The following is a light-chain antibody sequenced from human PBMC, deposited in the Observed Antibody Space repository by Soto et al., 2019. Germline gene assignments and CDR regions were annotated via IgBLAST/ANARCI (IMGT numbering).Light chain of an antibody. Sequence: QSVLTQPASVSGSPGQSITISCTGTSSDVGGYNYVSWYQQHPGKAPKLMIYEVNNRPSGVSNRFSGSKSGNTASLTISGLQAEDEADYYCSSYTSNSPYVFGTGTKVT. CDR1: SSDVGGYNY. CDR3: SSYTSNSPYV. CDR2: EVN. V-gene: IGLV2-14*01. J-gene: IGLJ1*01.